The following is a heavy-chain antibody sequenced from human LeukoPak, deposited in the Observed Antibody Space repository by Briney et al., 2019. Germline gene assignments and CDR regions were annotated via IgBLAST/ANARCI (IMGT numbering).Heavy chain of an antibody. D-gene: IGHD5-18*01. J-gene: IGHJ4*02. CDR3: AKEYEDTAGAGLDS. Sequence: PGRPLRLSCAATGFTFSHHGMHWVRQAPGKGLEWVAAISFDGSDHYYADSVKGRFTMSRDNSKNTVCLQMNSLRAEDTAVYYCAKEYEDTAGAGLDSWGQGSLVTVSS. CDR1: GFTFSHHG. V-gene: IGHV3-30*18. CDR2: ISFDGSDH.